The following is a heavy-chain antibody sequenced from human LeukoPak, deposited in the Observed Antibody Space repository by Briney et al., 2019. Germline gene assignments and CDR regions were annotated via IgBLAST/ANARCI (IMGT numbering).Heavy chain of an antibody. V-gene: IGHV3-23*01. CDR2: ISGSGGST. D-gene: IGHD3-22*01. Sequence: GGSLRLSCAASGFTFSSYAMSWVRQAPGKGLEWVSAISGSGGSTYYADSVKGRFTISRDNSKNTLYLQMNSLRAEDTAVYYCAKPLYYDSSGYYYLATEFDCWGQGTLVTVSS. CDR1: GFTFSSYA. J-gene: IGHJ4*02. CDR3: AKPLYYDSSGYYYLATEFDC.